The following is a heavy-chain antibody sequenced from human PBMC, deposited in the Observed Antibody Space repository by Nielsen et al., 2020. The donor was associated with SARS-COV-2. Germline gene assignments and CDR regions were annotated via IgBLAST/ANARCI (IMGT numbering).Heavy chain of an antibody. J-gene: IGHJ6*02. CDR3: AKDSDGMDV. CDR2: ISWNSGSI. V-gene: IGHV3-9*01. Sequence: GGSLRLSCAASGFTFDDYAMHWVRQAPGKGLEWVSGISWNSGSIGYADSVKGRFTISGDNAKNSLYLQMNSLRAEDTALYYCAKDSDGMDVWGQGTTVTVSS. CDR1: GFTFDDYA.